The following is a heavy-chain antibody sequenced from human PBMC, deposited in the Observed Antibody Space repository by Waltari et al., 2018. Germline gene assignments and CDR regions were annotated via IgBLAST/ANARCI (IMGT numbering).Heavy chain of an antibody. CDR3: TPLXRGESGDX. Sequence: EVQLVESGGXLVQPGGSLRXSCAAXGFTFXTYWMRWMRQAPGKGLEWVANINPDGSQNFYVDSXKGRXTVPRDXXQNXLYLQMNXXXAEXXAVYYCTPLXRGESGDXXGQGTLVTVSS. V-gene: IGHV3-7*01. D-gene: IGHD3-10*01. CDR1: GFTFXTYW. CDR2: INPDGSQN. J-gene: IGHJ4*02.